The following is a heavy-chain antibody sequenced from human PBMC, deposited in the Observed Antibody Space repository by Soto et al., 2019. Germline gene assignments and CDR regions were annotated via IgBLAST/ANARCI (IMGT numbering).Heavy chain of an antibody. V-gene: IGHV4-61*01. J-gene: IGHJ4*02. CDR3: AKGMGRKGFES. CDR1: GGSVSSGSFY. CDR2: FSNTGST. Sequence: QVQLQESGVGLVKTSETLSLTCTVSGGSVSSGSFYWTWIRQPPGKGLEWIGYFSNTGSTDYNPSLRSRVTISVDTSKNRFSLNLNSVTAADTAVYSCAKGMGRKGFESWGQGTLVAVSS.